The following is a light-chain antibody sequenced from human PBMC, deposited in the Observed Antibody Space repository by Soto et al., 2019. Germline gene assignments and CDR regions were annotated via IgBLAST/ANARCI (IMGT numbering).Light chain of an antibody. CDR2: DVS. V-gene: IGKV1-5*01. J-gene: IGKJ1*01. CDR3: QQYNSYPWT. CDR1: QSISGW. Sequence: DIQMTQSPSTLSASVGDRVTITCRASQSISGWLAWYQQKPGKAPKLLIYDVSSLESGVPSRFSGSGSGTEFTLAISSLQPDDFATYYCQQYNSYPWTFVQGTKVEIK.